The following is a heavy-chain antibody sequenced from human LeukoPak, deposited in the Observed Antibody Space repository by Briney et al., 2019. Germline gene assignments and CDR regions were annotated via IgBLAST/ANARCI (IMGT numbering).Heavy chain of an antibody. V-gene: IGHV4-61*02. Sequence: SQTLSLTGTVSGGSISSGSYYWSWIRQPAGKGLEWIGRIYTSGSTNYNPSLKSRVTISIDTSKNQFSLKLSSVTAADTAVYYCAKFGQVAGTGGDYWGQGTLVTVSS. CDR2: IYTSGST. CDR1: GGSISSGSYY. D-gene: IGHD6-19*01. J-gene: IGHJ4*02. CDR3: AKFGQVAGTGGDY.